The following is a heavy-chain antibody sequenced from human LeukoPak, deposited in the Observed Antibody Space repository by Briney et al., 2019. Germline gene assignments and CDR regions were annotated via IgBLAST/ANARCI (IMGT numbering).Heavy chain of an antibody. D-gene: IGHD3-22*01. V-gene: IGHV1-69*04. CDR2: IIPILGIA. J-gene: IGHJ4*02. Sequence: SVKVSCKASGGTFSSYAISWVRQAPGQGLEWMGRIIPILGIANYAQKFQGRVTITADKSTSTAYMELSSLRSEDTAVYYCARENEYYDSSGYPHFDYWGQGTLVTVSS. CDR1: GGTFSSYA. CDR3: ARENEYYDSSGYPHFDY.